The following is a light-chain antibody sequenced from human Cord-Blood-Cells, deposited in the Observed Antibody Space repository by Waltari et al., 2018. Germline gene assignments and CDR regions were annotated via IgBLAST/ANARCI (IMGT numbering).Light chain of an antibody. CDR2: EGS. V-gene: IGLV2-23*01. Sequence: QSALTQPASVSGSPGQSITIPCTGTSSDVGGYNLVPWYQQQPGKAPKLMIYEGSKRPSGVSNRFSGSKSGNTASLTISGLQAEDEADYYCCSYAGSSTLVFGGGTKLTVL. CDR3: CSYAGSSTLV. CDR1: SSDVGGYNL. J-gene: IGLJ3*02.